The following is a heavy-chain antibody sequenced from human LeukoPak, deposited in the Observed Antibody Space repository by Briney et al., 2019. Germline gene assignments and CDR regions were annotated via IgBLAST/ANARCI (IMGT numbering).Heavy chain of an antibody. Sequence: SETLSLTCNVSGGSISSYYWSWIRQPAGKGLEWIGRIYTSGSTNYNPSLKSRVTMSVDTSKNQFSLKLSSVTAADTAVYYCARDQQYSSSSERNWFDPWGQGTLVTVSS. CDR1: GGSISSYY. D-gene: IGHD6-6*01. J-gene: IGHJ5*02. V-gene: IGHV4-4*07. CDR3: ARDQQYSSSSERNWFDP. CDR2: IYTSGST.